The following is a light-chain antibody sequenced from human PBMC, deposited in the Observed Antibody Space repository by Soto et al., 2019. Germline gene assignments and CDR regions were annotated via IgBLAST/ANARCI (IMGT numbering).Light chain of an antibody. Sequence: QSVLTQPPSVSAAPGQKVTISCSGSSSNVGSNYVSWYQHLPGTAPKLLIYDNNKRPSGIPDRFSGSKSGTSATLGITGLQTGDEADYYCGTWDSSLSEVVFGGGTKVTVL. CDR3: GTWDSSLSEVV. J-gene: IGLJ2*01. V-gene: IGLV1-51*01. CDR1: SSNVGSNY. CDR2: DNN.